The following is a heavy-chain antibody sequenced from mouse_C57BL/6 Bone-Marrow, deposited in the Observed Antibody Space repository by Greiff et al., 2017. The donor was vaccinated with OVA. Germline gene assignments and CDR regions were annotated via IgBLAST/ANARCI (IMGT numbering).Heavy chain of an antibody. D-gene: IGHD1-1*01. V-gene: IGHV3-3*01. Sequence: EVQLVESGPSLVRPSQTLSLTCTVTGFSINSDCYWIWIRQFPGNKLEYIGYTFYSGITYYNPSLESRTYITRDTSKNQFSLKLSSVTTEDTATYYCARAPHYYGSSYVGYFDVWGTGTTVTVSS. CDR3: ARAPHYYGSSYVGYFDV. CDR1: GFSINSDCY. CDR2: TFYSGIT. J-gene: IGHJ1*03.